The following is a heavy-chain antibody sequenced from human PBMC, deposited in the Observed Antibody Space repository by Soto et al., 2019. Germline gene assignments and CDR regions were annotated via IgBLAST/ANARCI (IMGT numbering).Heavy chain of an antibody. CDR3: ARDSYDILTSPTPVDV. D-gene: IGHD3-9*01. CDR1: GYTFTSYG. V-gene: IGHV1-18*01. J-gene: IGHJ6*02. Sequence: ASVKVSCKASGYTFTSYGVSWVRQAPGQGLEWMGWISAYNGYTNCAQKLQGRVTMTTDTSTSTAYMELRSLRSDDTAVYYCARDSYDILTSPTPVDVWGQGTTVTVSS. CDR2: ISAYNGYT.